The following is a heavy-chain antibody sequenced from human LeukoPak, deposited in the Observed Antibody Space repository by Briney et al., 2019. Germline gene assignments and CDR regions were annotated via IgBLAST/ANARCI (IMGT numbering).Heavy chain of an antibody. D-gene: IGHD6-19*01. CDR2: ISNSDGST. CDR1: GFIFSSYA. CDR3: AKGKDDSSGWYFFY. Sequence: GGSLRLSCAASGFIFSSYAMSWVRQAPGKGLEWVSTISNSDGSTYYADSVKGRFTISRDNSKNTLYLQMNSLRAEDTAVYYCAKGKDDSSGWYFFYWGQGTLVTVSS. J-gene: IGHJ4*02. V-gene: IGHV3-23*01.